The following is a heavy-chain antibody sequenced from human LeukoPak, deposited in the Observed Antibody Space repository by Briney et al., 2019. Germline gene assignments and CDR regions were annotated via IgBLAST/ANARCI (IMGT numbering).Heavy chain of an antibody. J-gene: IGHJ4*02. Sequence: SETLSLTCTVSGGSISSSAYYWVWIRQPPGKGLEWIGNIYYSGSTYYNPSLKSRVTISVDTSKNQFSLMLSSVAAADTAVYYCARRLNGMATSDRYFDYWGQGTLVTVSS. V-gene: IGHV4-39*01. CDR3: ARRLNGMATSDRYFDY. CDR1: GGSISSSAYY. D-gene: IGHD5-24*01. CDR2: IYYSGST.